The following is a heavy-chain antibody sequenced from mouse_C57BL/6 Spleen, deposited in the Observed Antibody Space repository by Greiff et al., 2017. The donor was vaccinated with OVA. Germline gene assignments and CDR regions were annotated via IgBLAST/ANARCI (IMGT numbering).Heavy chain of an antibody. CDR1: GFTFSDAW. V-gene: IGHV6-6*01. J-gene: IGHJ4*01. CDR3: TTYGEAYAMDY. D-gene: IGHD1-1*01. CDR2: IRNKANNHAT. Sequence: EVQLVESGGGLVQPGGSMKLSCAASGFTFSDAWMDWVRQSPEKGLEWVAEIRNKANNHATYYAESVKGRFTISRDDSKSSVYLQMNSLRAEDTGIYYCTTYGEAYAMDYWGQGTSVTVSS.